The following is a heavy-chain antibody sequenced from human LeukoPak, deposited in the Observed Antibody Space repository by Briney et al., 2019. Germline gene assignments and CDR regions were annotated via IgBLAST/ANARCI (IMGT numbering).Heavy chain of an antibody. Sequence: ASVEVSCKASGYTFTSYDINWVRQATGQGLEWMGWMNPNSGNTGYAQKFQGRVTMTRNTSISTAYMELSSLRSEDTAVYYCAIHPLLWFGEFSYWGQGTLVTVSS. V-gene: IGHV1-8*01. CDR1: GYTFTSYD. J-gene: IGHJ4*02. CDR2: MNPNSGNT. CDR3: AIHPLLWFGEFSY. D-gene: IGHD3-10*01.